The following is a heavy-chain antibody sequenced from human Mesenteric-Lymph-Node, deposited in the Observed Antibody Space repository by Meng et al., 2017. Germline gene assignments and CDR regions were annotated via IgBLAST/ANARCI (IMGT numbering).Heavy chain of an antibody. CDR2: IYSGGST. D-gene: IGHD1-26*01. V-gene: IGHV3-53*01. Sequence: GESLKISCAASGFTVSSNYMSWVRQAPGKGLEWVSVIYSGGSTYYADSVKGRFTISRDNSKNTLYLQMNSLRAGDTAVYYCARMGAADAFDIWGQGTMVTVSS. J-gene: IGHJ3*02. CDR1: GFTVSSNY. CDR3: ARMGAADAFDI.